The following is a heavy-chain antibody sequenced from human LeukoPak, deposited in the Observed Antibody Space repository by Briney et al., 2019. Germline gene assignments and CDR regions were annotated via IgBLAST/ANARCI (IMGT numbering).Heavy chain of an antibody. V-gene: IGHV3-23*01. J-gene: IGHJ4*02. CDR3: AKDLSVVVVAADRYFDY. D-gene: IGHD2-15*01. Sequence: GGSLRLSCAASGFTFSSYAMSWVRQAPGKGLEWVSAISGGGGSTYYADSVKGRFTISRDNSKNTLYLQMNSLRAEDTAVYYCAKDLSVVVVAADRYFDYWGQGTLVTVSS. CDR1: GFTFSSYA. CDR2: ISGGGGST.